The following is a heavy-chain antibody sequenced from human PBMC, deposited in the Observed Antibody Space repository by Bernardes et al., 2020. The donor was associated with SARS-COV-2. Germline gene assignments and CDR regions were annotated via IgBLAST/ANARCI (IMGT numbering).Heavy chain of an antibody. V-gene: IGHV4-39*01. Sequence: SETLSLTCTVSGGSISSNTYYWGWIRRSPGKGLEWIGSIYYSGSTYYNPSLKSRFTISIDTSKKQFSLKLHSVTAADTAVYYCTGSTRPSYYDFGGDYSPLDAFDIWGQGTMVTVSS. CDR3: TGSTRPSYYDFGGDYSPLDAFDI. D-gene: IGHD3-3*01. J-gene: IGHJ3*02. CDR2: IYYSGST. CDR1: GGSISSNTYY.